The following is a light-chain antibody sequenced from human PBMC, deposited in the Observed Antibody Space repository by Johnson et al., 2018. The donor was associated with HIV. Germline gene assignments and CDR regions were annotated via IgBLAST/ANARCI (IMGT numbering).Light chain of an antibody. J-gene: IGLJ1*01. CDR2: KNN. V-gene: IGLV1-51*02. Sequence: QSVLTQPPSVSAAPGQKVTISCSGSSSNIGNNYVSWYQQLPGRAPKLLIYKNNERPSGIPDRFSGSKSGTSATLGITGLQTGDEADYYCGTWDSSLSALYVFGTGTKVTVL. CDR1: SSNIGNNY. CDR3: GTWDSSLSALYV.